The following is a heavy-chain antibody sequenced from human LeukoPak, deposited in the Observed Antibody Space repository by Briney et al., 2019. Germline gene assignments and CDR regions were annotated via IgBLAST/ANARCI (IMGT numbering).Heavy chain of an antibody. V-gene: IGHV3-7*01. CDR3: VRELAARY. Sequence: PGGSLRLSCAASGFTFSSYWMSWVRQAPGKGLEWVATINKDGSENHYVDSVKGRFTISRDNAKNSLWLQMSSLRDEGTAVYHCVRELAARYWGQGTLVTVSS. CDR1: GFTFSSYW. CDR2: INKDGSEN. D-gene: IGHD6-6*01. J-gene: IGHJ4*02.